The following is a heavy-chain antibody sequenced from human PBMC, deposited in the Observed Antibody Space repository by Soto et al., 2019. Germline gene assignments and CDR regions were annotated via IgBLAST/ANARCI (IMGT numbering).Heavy chain of an antibody. CDR3: ARFGSGSYFDH. D-gene: IGHD1-26*01. CDR2: IYYSGST. Sequence: SETLSLTCTVSGGSISSGGYYWNWIRQHPGKGLEWIGYIYYSGSTYYNPSLKSRVTISVDTSQNQLSLKLTSVTAADTAVFYCARFGSGSYFDHWGQGTLVTVSS. CDR1: GGSISSGGYY. V-gene: IGHV4-31*03. J-gene: IGHJ4*02.